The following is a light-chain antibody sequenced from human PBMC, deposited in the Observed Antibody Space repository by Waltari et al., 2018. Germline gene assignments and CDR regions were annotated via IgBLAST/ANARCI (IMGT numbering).Light chain of an antibody. Sequence: EIQMTQSPSTLPASVGDRFTITCRASQSISNWLAWYQQKPGKAPKLLIYKASTLESGVPSRFSGSGSGTEFTLTISSLQPDDFATYYCQQYNSYSLLTFGGGTKVEIK. J-gene: IGKJ4*01. CDR3: QQYNSYSLLT. V-gene: IGKV1-5*03. CDR2: KAS. CDR1: QSISNW.